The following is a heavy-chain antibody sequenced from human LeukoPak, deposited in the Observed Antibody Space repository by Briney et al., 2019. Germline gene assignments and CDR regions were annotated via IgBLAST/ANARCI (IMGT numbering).Heavy chain of an antibody. CDR1: GFTFSNAW. CDR2: IKSKTDGGTT. CDR3: TTFLYYYGSGSYNPRPFDY. J-gene: IGHJ4*02. V-gene: IGHV3-15*01. Sequence: GGSLRLSCAASGFTFSNAWMSWVRQAPGKGLEWVGRIKSKTDGGTTDYAAPVKGRFTISRDDSKNTLYLQMNSLKTEDTAVYYCTTFLYYYGSGSYNPRPFDYWGQGTLVTVSS. D-gene: IGHD3-10*01.